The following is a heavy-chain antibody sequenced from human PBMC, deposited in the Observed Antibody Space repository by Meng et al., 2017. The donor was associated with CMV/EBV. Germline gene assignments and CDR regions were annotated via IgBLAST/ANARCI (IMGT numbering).Heavy chain of an antibody. CDR3: ARVNIVVVPAAIDGSSVSYYGMDV. J-gene: IGHJ6*02. D-gene: IGHD2-2*01. CDR1: GFTFSDYY. Sequence: GESLKISCAASGFTFSDYYMSWIRQAPGRGLEWVSDISNSGNTIYYADSVKGRFTISRDHSNNSLYLQMNSLRAEDTAVYYCARVNIVVVPAAIDGSSVSYYGMDVWGQGTTVTVSS. V-gene: IGHV3-11*04. CDR2: ISNSGNTI.